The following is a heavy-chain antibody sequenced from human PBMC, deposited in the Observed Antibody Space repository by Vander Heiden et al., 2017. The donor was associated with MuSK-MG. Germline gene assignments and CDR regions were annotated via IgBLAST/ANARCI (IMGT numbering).Heavy chain of an antibody. D-gene: IGHD6-19*01. J-gene: IGHJ4*02. CDR3: ARDPRSIAVAGTGVDY. V-gene: IGHV1-69*04. CDR1: GGTFSSNA. Sequence: QVQLVQSGAEVKKPGSSVKVSCKASGGTFSSNAISWVRQAPGQGLEWMGRIIPILGIANYAQKFQSRVTITADKSTSTAYMELSSLRSEDTAVYYCARDPRSIAVAGTGVDYWGQGTLVTVSS. CDR2: IIPILGIA.